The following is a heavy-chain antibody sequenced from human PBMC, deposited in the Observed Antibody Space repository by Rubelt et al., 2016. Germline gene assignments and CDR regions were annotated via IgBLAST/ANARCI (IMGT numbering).Heavy chain of an antibody. CDR3: ARDTLYSSTWLQFDP. V-gene: IGHV4-39*07. D-gene: IGHD6-13*01. CDR1: GGSISSSSYY. CDR2: IYYSGST. Sequence: QLQLQESGPGLVKPSETLSLTCTVSGGSISSSSYYWGWIRQPPGKGLEWIGSIYYSGSTYYNPSLKGRVTISVDMYKNQFSLKLSSVTAADTAVYYCARDTLYSSTWLQFDPWGQGTLVTVSS. J-gene: IGHJ5*02.